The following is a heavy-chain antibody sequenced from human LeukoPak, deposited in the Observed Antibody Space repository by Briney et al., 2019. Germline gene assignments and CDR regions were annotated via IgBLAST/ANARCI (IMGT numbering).Heavy chain of an antibody. D-gene: IGHD4-17*01. V-gene: IGHV4-61*08. CDR2: IYYSGST. CDR1: GGSISSGGYH. Sequence: PSETLSLTCTVSGGSISSGGYHWSWIRQAPGKGLEWIGYIYYSGSTNYNPSLKSRVTISVDTSKNQFSLKLSSVTAADTAVYYCARAGNTTTVTTPTNWFDPWGQGTLVTVSS. J-gene: IGHJ5*02. CDR3: ARAGNTTTVTTPTNWFDP.